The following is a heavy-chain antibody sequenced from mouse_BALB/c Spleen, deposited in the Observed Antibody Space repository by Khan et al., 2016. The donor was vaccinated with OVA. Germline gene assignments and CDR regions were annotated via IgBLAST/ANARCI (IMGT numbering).Heavy chain of an antibody. CDR1: GYTFTNYG. CDR3: ARPPYFSYTLDH. CDR2: INTYTGEP. V-gene: IGHV9-1*02. D-gene: IGHD2-10*01. J-gene: IGHJ4*01. Sequence: QIQLVQSGPELKKPGETVKISCKASGYTFTNYGVNWVKQSPGKALKWMGWINTYTGEPTYADDFKGRFAFSLDTSASTAYLQINNLKSEDMATYFCARPPYFSYTLDHWGQGTSVTVSS.